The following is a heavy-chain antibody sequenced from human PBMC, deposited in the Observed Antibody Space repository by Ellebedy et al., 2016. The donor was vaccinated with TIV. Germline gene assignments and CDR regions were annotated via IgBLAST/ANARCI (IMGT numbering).Heavy chain of an antibody. CDR3: ARGADYYDSSGYGDY. V-gene: IGHV4-34*09. J-gene: IGHJ4*02. CDR2: INHSGST. Sequence: SETLSLXCAVYGGSFSGYYWTWIRQPPGKGLEWIGEINHSGSTYYNPSLKSRVTISVDTSKNQFSLKLSSVTAADTAVYYCARGADYYDSSGYGDYWGQGTLVTVSS. D-gene: IGHD3-22*01. CDR1: GGSFSGYY.